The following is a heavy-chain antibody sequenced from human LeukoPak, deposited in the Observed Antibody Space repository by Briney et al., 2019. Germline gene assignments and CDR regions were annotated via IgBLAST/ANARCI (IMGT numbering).Heavy chain of an antibody. D-gene: IGHD2-15*01. Sequence: SETLSFTSSVSRGSISSFYWGWIPQPPAQGLMWTGNNYYSWSTNYNPSLKSPVTTSVKTTNTPFSLQLSSVTAADTAVYYCARGPNEWWLRDGYYYYMDVWGKGTTVTVS. CDR1: RGSISSFY. CDR2: NYYSWST. V-gene: IGHV4-59*01. CDR3: ARGPNEWWLRDGYYYYMDV. J-gene: IGHJ6*03.